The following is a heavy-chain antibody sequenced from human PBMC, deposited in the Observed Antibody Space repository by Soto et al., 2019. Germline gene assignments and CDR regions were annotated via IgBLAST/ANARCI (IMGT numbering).Heavy chain of an antibody. CDR2: ITHRGSP. V-gene: IGHV4-34*01. J-gene: IGHJ4*02. CDR1: GGSFIGYH. Sequence: SETLSLTCAVYGGSFIGYHWTWIRQPPGRGLDWIGEITHRGSPNYNPSLKSRVTISVDTSKNQFSLNLRSVTAADTAVYYCARIPGSDSSEPHDFWGQGTRATVSS. CDR3: ARIPGSDSSEPHDF. D-gene: IGHD1-26*01.